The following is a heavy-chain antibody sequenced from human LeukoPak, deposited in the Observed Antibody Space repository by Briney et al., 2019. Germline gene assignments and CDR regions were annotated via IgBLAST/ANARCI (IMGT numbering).Heavy chain of an antibody. D-gene: IGHD3-3*01. V-gene: IGHV4-59*08. CDR2: IYSSGST. CDR3: ARRVVTGGLLYFDS. Sequence: PSETLSLTCTVSGGSISSYYWTWIRQPPGKGLEWIAYIYSSGSTTYNPSLKSRVTMSVDTSKTQFSLKLSYVTAADTAVYYCARRVVTGGLLYFDSWGQGTLVNVSS. J-gene: IGHJ4*02. CDR1: GGSISSYY.